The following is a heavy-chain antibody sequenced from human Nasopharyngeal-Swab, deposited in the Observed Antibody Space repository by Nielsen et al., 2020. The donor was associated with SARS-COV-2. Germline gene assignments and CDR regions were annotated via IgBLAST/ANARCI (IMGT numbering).Heavy chain of an antibody. V-gene: IGHV3-48*04. CDR3: ARDKPGITIFGVVIGPFDY. CDR1: GFTFSSYW. J-gene: IGHJ4*02. CDR2: ISSSGSTI. D-gene: IGHD3-3*01. Sequence: GESLKISCAASGFTFSSYWMNWVRQAPGKGLEWVSYISSSGSTIYYADSVKGRFTISRDNAKNSLYLQMNSLRAEDTAVYYCARDKPGITIFGVVIGPFDYWGQGTLVTVSS.